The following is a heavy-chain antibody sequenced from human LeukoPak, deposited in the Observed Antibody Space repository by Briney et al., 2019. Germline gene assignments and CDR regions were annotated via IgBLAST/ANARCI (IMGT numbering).Heavy chain of an antibody. Sequence: ASVKVSCKASGYTFTGYYMHWVRQAPGQGLEWMGWINPNSGGTNYARKFQGRVTMTRDTSISTAYMELSRLRSDDTAVYYCAVASGSYPPQHDAFDIWGQGTMVTVSS. D-gene: IGHD1-26*01. CDR1: GYTFTGYY. V-gene: IGHV1-2*02. CDR3: AVASGSYPPQHDAFDI. CDR2: INPNSGGT. J-gene: IGHJ3*02.